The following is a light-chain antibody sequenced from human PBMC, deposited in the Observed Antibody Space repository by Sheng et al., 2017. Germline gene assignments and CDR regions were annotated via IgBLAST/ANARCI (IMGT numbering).Light chain of an antibody. Sequence: QPPSVSAAPGQKVTVSCSGSSSNIGNDFVSWYQQLPGTAPKLLIYDNDKRPSGIPDRFSGSKSGTSATLGITGLQTGDEADYYCATWDSSLTAVVFGGGTKVTVL. V-gene: IGLV1-51*01. CDR1: SSNIGNDF. CDR3: ATWDSSLTAVV. J-gene: IGLJ3*02. CDR2: DND.